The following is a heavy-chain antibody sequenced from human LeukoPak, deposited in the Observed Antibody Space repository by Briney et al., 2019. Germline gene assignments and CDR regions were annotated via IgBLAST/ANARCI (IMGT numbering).Heavy chain of an antibody. CDR1: AFTFSSYA. CDR3: AREEYYYDSSGYNYYYGMDV. D-gene: IGHD3-22*01. V-gene: IGHV3-21*01. CDR2: ISSSSSYI. J-gene: IGHJ6*02. Sequence: GGSLRLSCAASAFTFSSYAMNWVRQAPGKGLEWVSSISSSSSYIYYADSVKGRFTISRDNAKNSLYLQMNSLRAEDTAVYYCAREEYYYDSSGYNYYYGMDVWGQGTTVTVSS.